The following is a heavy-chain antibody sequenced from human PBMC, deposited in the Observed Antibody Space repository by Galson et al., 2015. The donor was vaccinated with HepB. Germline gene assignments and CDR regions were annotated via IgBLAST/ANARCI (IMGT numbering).Heavy chain of an antibody. V-gene: IGHV3-30*18. CDR1: GFTFSSYG. CDR3: AKDYWAYYYDSSGYVGGIGYYFDY. D-gene: IGHD3-22*01. J-gene: IGHJ4*02. CDR2: ISYDGSNK. Sequence: SLRLSCAASGFTFSSYGMHWVRQAPGKGLEWVAVISYDGSNKYYADSVKGRFTISRDNSKNTLYLQMNSLRAEDTAVYYCAKDYWAYYYDSSGYVGGIGYYFDYWGQGTLVTVSS.